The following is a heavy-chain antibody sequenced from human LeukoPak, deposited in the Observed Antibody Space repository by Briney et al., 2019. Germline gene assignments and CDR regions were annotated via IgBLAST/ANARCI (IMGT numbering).Heavy chain of an antibody. Sequence: PSETLSLTCTVSGGSISSYYWSWIRQPAGKGLEWIGRIYTSWSTNYNPSLKSRVTISVDKSKSQFSLKLSSVTAADTAVYYCARGAAAYWFDPWGQGTLVTVSS. CDR1: GGSISSYY. CDR3: ARGAAAYWFDP. J-gene: IGHJ5*02. D-gene: IGHD2-2*01. V-gene: IGHV4-4*07. CDR2: IYTSWST.